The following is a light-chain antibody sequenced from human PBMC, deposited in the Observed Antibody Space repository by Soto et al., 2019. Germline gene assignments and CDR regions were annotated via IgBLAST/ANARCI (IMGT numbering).Light chain of an antibody. J-gene: IGKJ1*01. Sequence: EIVLTQSPGTLSLSPGERATLSCRASQSIGSSYFAWYQQKPGQAPRLLIYGASTRATGIPERFSGSGYGTDFTLTSSRMEPEDFAVYYWQQYGSSPMWTFGQGTKVEIK. CDR1: QSIGSSY. CDR3: QQYGSSPMWT. V-gene: IGKV3-20*01. CDR2: GAS.